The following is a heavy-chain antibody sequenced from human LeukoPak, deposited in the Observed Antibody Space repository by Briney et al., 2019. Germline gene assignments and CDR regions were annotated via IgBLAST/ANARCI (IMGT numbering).Heavy chain of an antibody. V-gene: IGHV4-39*01. D-gene: IGHD3-22*01. CDR3: ARLAHVDYYDSSGYDY. J-gene: IGHJ4*02. CDR1: GGSISSSSYY. Sequence: PSETLSLTCTVSGGSISSSSYYWGWIRQPPGKGLEWIGSIYYSGSTYYNPSLKSRVTISVDTSKDQFSLKLSSVTAADTAVYYCARLAHVDYYDSSGYDYWGQGTLVTVSS. CDR2: IYYSGST.